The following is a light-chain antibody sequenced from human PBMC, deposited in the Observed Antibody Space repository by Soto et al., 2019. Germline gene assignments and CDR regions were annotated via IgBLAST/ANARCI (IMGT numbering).Light chain of an antibody. Sequence: QLVLTQSPSSSASLGASVKLTCTLSSGHRRYALAWYQQQPEKGPRYLMNLNSDGSHSKGDGIPDRFSGSSSGAEHYLTISRLQAEDEADYYCQTGGTGAWVFGGGTKLTVL. CDR3: QTGGTGAWV. CDR1: SGHRRYA. J-gene: IGLJ3*02. V-gene: IGLV4-69*01. CDR2: LNSDGSH.